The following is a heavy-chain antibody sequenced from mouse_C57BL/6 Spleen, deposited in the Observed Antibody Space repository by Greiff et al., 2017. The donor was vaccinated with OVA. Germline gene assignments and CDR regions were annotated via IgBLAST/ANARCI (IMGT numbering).Heavy chain of an antibody. J-gene: IGHJ3*01. CDR1: GFSLTSYG. D-gene: IGHD2-4*01. Sequence: VKLQESGPGLVQPSQSLSITCTVSGFSLTSYGVHWVRQSPGKGLEWLGVIWSGGSTDYNAAFISRLSISKDNSKSQVFFKMNSLQADDTAIYYCARNGMITTDGFAYWGQGTLVTVSA. CDR3: ARNGMITTDGFAY. CDR2: IWSGGST. V-gene: IGHV2-2*01.